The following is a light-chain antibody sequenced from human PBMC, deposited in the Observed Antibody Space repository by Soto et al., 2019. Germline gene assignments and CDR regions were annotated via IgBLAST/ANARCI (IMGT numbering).Light chain of an antibody. CDR3: QVWDSSSDHVV. J-gene: IGLJ2*01. CDR2: DDS. V-gene: IGLV3-21*02. Sequence: SYELTQPPSVSVAPGQTARITGGGNKIGSKRVHWYQQKPDQAPLLVAYDDSDRPSGIPERFSGSNSGNTATLTISRVEAGDEADYYCQVWDSSSDHVVFGGGTKLTVL. CDR1: KIGSKR.